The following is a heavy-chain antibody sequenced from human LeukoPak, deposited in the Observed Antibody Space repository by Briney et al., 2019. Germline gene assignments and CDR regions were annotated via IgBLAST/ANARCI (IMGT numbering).Heavy chain of an antibody. J-gene: IGHJ4*02. Sequence: GGSLRLSCAASGFTFSSYEMNWVRQAPGKGLEWVSCISSSGSTIYYADSVKGRFTISRDNAKNSLYLQMNSLRAEDTAVYYCARDREGYYYDSSGYFVFDYWGQGTLVTVSS. D-gene: IGHD3-22*01. V-gene: IGHV3-48*03. CDR1: GFTFSSYE. CDR2: ISSSGSTI. CDR3: ARDREGYYYDSSGYFVFDY.